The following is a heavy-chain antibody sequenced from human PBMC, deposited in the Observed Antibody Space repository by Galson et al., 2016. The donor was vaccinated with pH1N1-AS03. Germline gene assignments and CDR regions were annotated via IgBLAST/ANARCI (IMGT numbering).Heavy chain of an antibody. Sequence: SLRLSCAASGFVFSDFWMSWVRQSPGKGPEWVANIKEDGGEQYYADSVWGRFSISRDNGGKAVYLEMKSLRPEDTATYYCVKDTYHDISGAYYYEVGDYRGFDFWGQGVLVIVSS. D-gene: IGHD3/OR15-3a*01. CDR2: IKEDGGEQ. CDR1: GFVFSDFW. J-gene: IGHJ1*01. V-gene: IGHV3-7*03. CDR3: VKDTYHDISGAYYYEVGDYRGFDF.